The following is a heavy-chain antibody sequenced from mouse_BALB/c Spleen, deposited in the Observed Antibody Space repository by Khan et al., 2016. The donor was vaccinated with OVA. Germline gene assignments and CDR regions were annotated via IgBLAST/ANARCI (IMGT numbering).Heavy chain of an antibody. CDR2: IRFKSDDYVT. CDR3: WILL. J-gene: IGHJ2*01. Sequence: VQLKESGGGLVQPGGSMKLSCVASGFTFSNYWMNWVRQSPEKGLEWVAEIRFKSDDYVTHYAESVKGRFTISRDDYKSCVYLQMYNLRAEDTCIYYCWILLWGQGTTLTVSS. CDR1: GFTFSNYW. V-gene: IGHV6-6*02.